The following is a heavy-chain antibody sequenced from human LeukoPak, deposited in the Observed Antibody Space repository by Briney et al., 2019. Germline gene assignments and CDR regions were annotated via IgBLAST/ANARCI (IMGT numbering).Heavy chain of an antibody. D-gene: IGHD1-26*01. CDR3: AREGVGSEDWFDP. CDR1: GGTFSSYT. J-gene: IGHJ5*02. CDR2: IIPILGIA. V-gene: IGHV1-69*04. Sequence: SVKVSCKASGGTFSSYTISWVRQAPGQGLEWMGRIIPILGIANYAQKFQGRVTITADKSTSTAYMELSSLRSEDTAVYYCAREGVGSEDWFDPWGQGTLVTVSS.